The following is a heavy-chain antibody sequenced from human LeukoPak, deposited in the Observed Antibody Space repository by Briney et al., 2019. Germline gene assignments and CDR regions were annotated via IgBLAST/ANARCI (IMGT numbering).Heavy chain of an antibody. CDR3: ARDYDILTGYYHYYYYGMDV. J-gene: IGHJ6*04. CDR1: GFTFSSYG. D-gene: IGHD3-9*01. CDR2: IWYDGSNK. Sequence: TGGSLRLSCAASGFTFSSYGMHWVRQAPGKGLEWVAVIWYDGSNKYYADSVKGRLTISRDNSKNTLYLQMNSLRAEDTAVYYCARDYDILTGYYHYYYYGMDVWGKGTTVTVSS. V-gene: IGHV3-33*01.